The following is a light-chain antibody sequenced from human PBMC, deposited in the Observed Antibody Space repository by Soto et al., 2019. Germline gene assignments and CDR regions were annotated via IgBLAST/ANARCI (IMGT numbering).Light chain of an antibody. Sequence: QSVLTQPPSVSGAPGQRVTISCTGRSSNIGTGFDVHWYQQVPGTAPKLLIYGKNNRPSGVPDRFSGSKSGTSASLAITGLQPEDEADYYCQSYDSSLSGVVFGGGTQLTVL. J-gene: IGLJ2*01. CDR2: GKN. V-gene: IGLV1-40*01. CDR3: QSYDSSLSGVV. CDR1: SSNIGTGFD.